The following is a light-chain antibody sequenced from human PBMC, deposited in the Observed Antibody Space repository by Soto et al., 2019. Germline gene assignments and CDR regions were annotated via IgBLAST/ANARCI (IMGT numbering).Light chain of an antibody. CDR3: QQYGSSPLIT. J-gene: IGKJ5*01. CDR2: GAS. CDR1: QSVSSK. Sequence: ETVMTQSPATLSVSPGERATLSCRASQSVSSKLAWYQQKPGQAPRLLIYGASTRATGIPARFSGSGSGTEFTLSISSLQSEDFAVYHCQQYGSSPLITFGQGTRLEIK. V-gene: IGKV3D-15*01.